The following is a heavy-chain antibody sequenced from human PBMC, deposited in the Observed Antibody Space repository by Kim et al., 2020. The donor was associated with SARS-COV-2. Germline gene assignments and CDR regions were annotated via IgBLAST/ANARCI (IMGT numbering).Heavy chain of an antibody. J-gene: IGHJ4*02. CDR3: ANALRGGRVVYFDY. D-gene: IGHD3-3*01. Sequence: ADSVKGRFTISRDNSKNTLYLQMNSLRAEDTAVYYCANALRGGRVVYFDYWGQGTLVTVSS. V-gene: IGHV3-23*01.